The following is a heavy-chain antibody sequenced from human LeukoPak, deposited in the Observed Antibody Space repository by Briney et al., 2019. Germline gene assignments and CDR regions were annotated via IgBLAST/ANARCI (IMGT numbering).Heavy chain of an antibody. CDR1: GYTFTGYY. Sequence: AASVKVSCKASGYTFTGYYMHWVRQAPGQGLEWMGWINPNSGGTNYAQNFQGRVTMTRDTSISTAYMELSRLRSDDTAVYYCAPSAGGGPYYFDYWGQGTLVTVSS. J-gene: IGHJ4*02. V-gene: IGHV1-2*02. CDR2: INPNSGGT. CDR3: APSAGGGPYYFDY. D-gene: IGHD3-16*01.